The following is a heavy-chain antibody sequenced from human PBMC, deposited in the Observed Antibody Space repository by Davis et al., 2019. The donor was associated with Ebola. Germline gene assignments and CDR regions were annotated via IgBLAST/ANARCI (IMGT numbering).Heavy chain of an antibody. CDR3: GARGRYFDWLYGMDV. J-gene: IGHJ6*02. V-gene: IGHV4-59*12. Sequence: PSETLSLTCTVSGGSISSYYWSWIRQPPGKGLEWIGYIYYSGSTNYNPSLKSRVTISVDTSKNQFSLKLSSVTAADTAVYYCGARGRYFDWLYGMDVWGQGTTVTVSS. CDR2: IYYSGST. CDR1: GGSISSYY. D-gene: IGHD3-9*01.